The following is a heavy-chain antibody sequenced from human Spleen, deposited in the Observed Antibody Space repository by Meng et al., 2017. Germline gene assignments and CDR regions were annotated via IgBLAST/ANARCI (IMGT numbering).Heavy chain of an antibody. CDR1: GYTFTGYY. Sequence: QGQLVQSGDEVKKPGASVKVSCKASGYTFTGYYMHWVRQAPGQGLEWMGRINPNSGGTNYAQKFQGRVTMTRDTSISTAYMELSRLRSDDTAVYYCARHSSGWNLFDYWGQGTLVTVSS. D-gene: IGHD6-19*01. J-gene: IGHJ4*02. CDR3: ARHSSGWNLFDY. CDR2: INPNSGGT. V-gene: IGHV1-2*06.